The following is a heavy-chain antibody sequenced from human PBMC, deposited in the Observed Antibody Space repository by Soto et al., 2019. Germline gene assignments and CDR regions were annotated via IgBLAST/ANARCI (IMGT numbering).Heavy chain of an antibody. V-gene: IGHV1-18*01. CDR1: GYTFTSHG. CDR2: ISAYNGNT. CDR3: ARDHRFLEWLFKDYGMDV. D-gene: IGHD3-3*01. J-gene: IGHJ6*02. Sequence: ASVKVSCKASGYTFTSHGISWVRQAPGQGXEWMGWISAYNGNTNYAQKLQGRVTMTTDTSTSTAYMELRSLRSDDTAVYYCARDHRFLEWLFKDYGMDVWGQGTTVTVSS.